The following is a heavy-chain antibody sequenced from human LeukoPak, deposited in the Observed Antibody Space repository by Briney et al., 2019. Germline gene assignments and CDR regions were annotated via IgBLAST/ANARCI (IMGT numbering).Heavy chain of an antibody. Sequence: PSETLSLTCAVYGGSFGGYYWSWIRQPPGKGREGIGEINHSGSTNYNPSLKSRVTISVDTSKNQFSLKLSSVTAADTAVYYCARGGGSTSRFDYWGQGTLVTVSS. CDR1: GGSFGGYY. CDR3: ARGGGSTSRFDY. D-gene: IGHD2-2*01. J-gene: IGHJ4*02. CDR2: INHSGST. V-gene: IGHV4-34*01.